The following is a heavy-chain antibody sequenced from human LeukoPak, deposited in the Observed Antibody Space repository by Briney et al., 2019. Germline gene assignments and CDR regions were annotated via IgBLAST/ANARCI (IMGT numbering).Heavy chain of an antibody. CDR3: VRGRTLYVGYYYYYYMDV. D-gene: IGHD3-16*01. J-gene: IGHJ6*03. V-gene: IGHV4-34*01. Sequence: SETLSLTCAVYGGSFSGYYWSWIRQPPGKGLEWIGEINHSGSTNYNPSLKSRVTISVDTSKNQFSLKLSSVTAADTAVYYCVRGRTLYVGYYYYYYMDVWGKGTTVTVSS. CDR2: INHSGST. CDR1: GGSFSGYY.